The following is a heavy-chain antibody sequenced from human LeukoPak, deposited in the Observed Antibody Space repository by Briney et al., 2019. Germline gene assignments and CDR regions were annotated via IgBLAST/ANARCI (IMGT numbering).Heavy chain of an antibody. J-gene: IGHJ2*01. CDR1: GYSISSGYY. CDR3: ARHEFTGYYGSGVWYFDL. CDR2: IYYSGST. V-gene: IGHV4-38-2*02. D-gene: IGHD3-10*01. Sequence: PSETLSLTCTVSGYSISSGYYWGWIRQPPGKGLEWIGSIYYSGSTYYNPSLKSRVTISVDTSKNQFSLKLSSVTAADTAVYYCARHEFTGYYGSGVWYFDLWGRGTLVTVSS.